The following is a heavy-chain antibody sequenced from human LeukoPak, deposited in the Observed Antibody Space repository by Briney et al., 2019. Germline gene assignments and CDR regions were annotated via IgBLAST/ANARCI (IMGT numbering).Heavy chain of an antibody. V-gene: IGHV3-23*01. CDR1: GFTLSSYA. Sequence: GGSLRLSCAVSGFTLSSYALTWVRQAPGKGLEWVSGISGTGGSTYYADSVKGRFTISRDNAKNSLYLQMNSLRAEDTAVYYCARDGAYSSSYWGQGTMVTVSS. J-gene: IGHJ3*01. CDR2: ISGTGGST. CDR3: ARDGAYSSSY. D-gene: IGHD6-13*01.